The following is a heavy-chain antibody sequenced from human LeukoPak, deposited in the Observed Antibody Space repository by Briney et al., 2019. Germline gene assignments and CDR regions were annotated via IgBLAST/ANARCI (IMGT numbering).Heavy chain of an antibody. Sequence: TSETLSLTCTVSGGSISSYYWSWIRQPPGKGLEWIGYIYYSGSTNYNPSLKSRVTISVDTSKNQFSLKLSSVTAADTAVYYCAGFDCSGDCYSAFDYWGQGTLVTVSS. CDR2: IYYSGST. J-gene: IGHJ4*02. CDR1: GGSISSYY. CDR3: AGFDCSGDCYSAFDY. V-gene: IGHV4-59*01. D-gene: IGHD2-21*02.